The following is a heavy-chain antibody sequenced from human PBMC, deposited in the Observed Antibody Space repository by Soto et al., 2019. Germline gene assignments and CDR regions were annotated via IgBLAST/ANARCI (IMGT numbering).Heavy chain of an antibody. CDR2: INPNSGGT. CDR1: GYTFTGYY. Sequence: QVQLVQSGAEVKKPGASVKVSCKASGYTFTGYYMHWVRQAPGQGLEWMGWINPNSGGTNYAQKFQGWVTMTRDTSISTAYMELSRLRSDDTAVYYCARTQSDIVATKTLYFDYWGQGTLVTVSS. J-gene: IGHJ4*02. CDR3: ARTQSDIVATKTLYFDY. V-gene: IGHV1-2*04. D-gene: IGHD5-12*01.